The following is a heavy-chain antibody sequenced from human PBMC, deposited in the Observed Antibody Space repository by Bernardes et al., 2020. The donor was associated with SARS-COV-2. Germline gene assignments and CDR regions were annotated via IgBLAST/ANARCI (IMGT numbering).Heavy chain of an antibody. Sequence: GYLSPSSAASGFTLSRYTMNWVRPAPGKGLEWISSISTSSSYISYSDSVRGRFTISRDNAKNSVSLQMNSLRAEDTAVYYCARVDFSNLYYFDYWGQGTPVTVSS. CDR2: ISTSSSYI. J-gene: IGHJ4*02. V-gene: IGHV3-21*06. CDR3: ARVDFSNLYYFDY. CDR1: GFTLSRYT. D-gene: IGHD4-4*01.